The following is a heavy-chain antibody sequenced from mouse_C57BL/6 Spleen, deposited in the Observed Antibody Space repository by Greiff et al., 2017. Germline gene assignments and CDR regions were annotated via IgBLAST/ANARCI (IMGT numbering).Heavy chain of an antibody. J-gene: IGHJ2*01. V-gene: IGHV1-82*01. CDR1: GYAFSSSW. CDR2: IYPGDGDT. Sequence: QVQLKESGPELVKPGASVKISCKASGYAFSSSWMNWVKQRPGKGLEWIGRIYPGDGDTNYNGKFKGKATLTADKSSSTAYMQLSSLTSEDSAVYFCARDSSGLYYFDYWGQGTTLTVSS. D-gene: IGHD3-2*02. CDR3: ARDSSGLYYFDY.